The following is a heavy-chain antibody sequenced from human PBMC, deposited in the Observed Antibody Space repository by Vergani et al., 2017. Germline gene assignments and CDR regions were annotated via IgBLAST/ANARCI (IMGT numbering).Heavy chain of an antibody. J-gene: IGHJ4*02. CDR2: INTNTGNP. CDR1: GGTFSSYA. CDR3: AGIAVADACSDY. Sequence: QVQLVQSGAEVKKPGSSVKVSCKASGGTFSSYAISWVRQAPGQGLEWMGWINTNTGNPTYAQGFTGRFVFSLDTSVSTAYLQISSLNAEDTAVYYCAGIAVADACSDYWGQGTLVTVSS. D-gene: IGHD6-19*01. V-gene: IGHV7-4-1*02.